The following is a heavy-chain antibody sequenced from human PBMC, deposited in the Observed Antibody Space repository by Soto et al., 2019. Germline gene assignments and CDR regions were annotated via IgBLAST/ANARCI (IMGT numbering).Heavy chain of an antibody. J-gene: IGHJ6*02. D-gene: IGHD4-17*01. CDR3: ARLTVTTLADYYYGMDV. CDR1: GGSISSSNW. Sequence: QVQLQESGPGLVKPSGTLSLTCAVSGGSISSSNWWSWVRQPPGKGLEWIGELDHSGSTNYNPSLTSRVTISVDKSKNQFSLKRSSVTAADTAVYYCARLTVTTLADYYYGMDVWGQGTTVTVSS. CDR2: LDHSGST. V-gene: IGHV4-4*02.